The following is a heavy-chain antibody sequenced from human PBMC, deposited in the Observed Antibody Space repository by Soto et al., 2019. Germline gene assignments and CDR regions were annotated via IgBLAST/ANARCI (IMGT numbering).Heavy chain of an antibody. CDR2: ISSSGSTI. V-gene: IGHV3-48*03. J-gene: IGHJ4*02. CDR1: GFTFSSYE. Sequence: EVQLVESGGGLVQPGGSLRLSCAASGFTFSSYEMNWVRQAPGKGLEWVSYISSSGSTIYYADSVKGRFTISKDNAKNSLYLQMNSLRAEDTAVYYCARVRHYYDSSGYFEYWGQGTLVTVSS. D-gene: IGHD3-22*01. CDR3: ARVRHYYDSSGYFEY.